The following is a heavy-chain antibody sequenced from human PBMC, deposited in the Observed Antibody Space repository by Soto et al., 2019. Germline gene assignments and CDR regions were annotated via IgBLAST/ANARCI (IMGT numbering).Heavy chain of an antibody. CDR1: GCSFTSYW. D-gene: IGHD7-27*01. Sequence: GESLKISCKGSGCSFTSYWISWVRQMPGKGLEWMGRIDPSDSYTNYSPSFQGHVTISADKSISTAYLQWSSLKASDTAMYYCATHPPNRGSKVIWFDPWGQGTLVTVSS. V-gene: IGHV5-10-1*01. CDR2: IDPSDSYT. CDR3: ATHPPNRGSKVIWFDP. J-gene: IGHJ5*02.